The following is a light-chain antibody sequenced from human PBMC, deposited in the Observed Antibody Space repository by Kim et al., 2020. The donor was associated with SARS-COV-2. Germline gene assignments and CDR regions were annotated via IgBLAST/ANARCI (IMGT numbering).Light chain of an antibody. CDR2: DVT. Sequence: QSALTQPRSVSASPGQSVTISCTGTNSDVGGYNYVSWYQQHPGKVPKLMIYDVTKRPSGVPDRFSGSKSGETASLTISGLQAEDEADYYCCSYAGSYNLVFGGGTKLTVL. V-gene: IGLV2-11*01. CDR3: CSYAGSYNLV. J-gene: IGLJ3*02. CDR1: NSDVGGYNY.